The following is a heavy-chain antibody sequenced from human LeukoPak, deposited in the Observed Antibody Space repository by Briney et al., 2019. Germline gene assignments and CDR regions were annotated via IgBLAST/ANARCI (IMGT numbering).Heavy chain of an antibody. D-gene: IGHD2-21*02. CDR1: GFSISSGYY. Sequence: SETLSLTCDVSGFSISSGYYWGWIRQPPGKGLEWIVTLHHSGSTYYNPSLKSRLSISVDTSKNQFSLKLSSVTAADTAVYFCARVVTAVSYFDYWGQGTLVTVSS. CDR2: LHHSGST. CDR3: ARVVTAVSYFDY. V-gene: IGHV4-38-2*01. J-gene: IGHJ4*02.